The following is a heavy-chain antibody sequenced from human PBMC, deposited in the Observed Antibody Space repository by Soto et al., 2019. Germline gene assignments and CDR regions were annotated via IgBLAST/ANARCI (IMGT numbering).Heavy chain of an antibody. D-gene: IGHD6-13*01. CDR2: IKQDGSEK. V-gene: IGHV3-7*01. CDR1: GFTFSSYW. J-gene: IGHJ3*02. Sequence: GGSLRLSCAASGFTFSSYWMSWVRQAPGKGLEWVANIKQDGSEKYYVDSVKGRFTISRDNAKNSLYLQMNSLRAEDTAVYYCARDASSSWYPVPGGADIWGQGTMVTVSS. CDR3: ARDASSSWYPVPGGADI.